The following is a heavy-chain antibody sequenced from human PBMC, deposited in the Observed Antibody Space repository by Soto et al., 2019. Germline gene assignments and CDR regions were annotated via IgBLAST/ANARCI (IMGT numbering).Heavy chain of an antibody. J-gene: IGHJ5*02. Sequence: GASVKVSCKASGFTFTLYSMHWVRQAPGQRLEWMGWINGGSGKTKYSKKFQGRVTIARDTSASTAYMEVSSLRSEDTAVYYCARASSSWYGRWFDPWGQGTLVTVSS. D-gene: IGHD6-13*01. CDR1: GFTFTLYS. V-gene: IGHV1-3*01. CDR3: ARASSSWYGRWFDP. CDR2: INGGSGKT.